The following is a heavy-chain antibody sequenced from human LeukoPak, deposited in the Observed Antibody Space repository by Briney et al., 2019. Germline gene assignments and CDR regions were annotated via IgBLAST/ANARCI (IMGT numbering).Heavy chain of an antibody. D-gene: IGHD6-19*01. Sequence: ASVKVSCKASGYAFTGYYMHWVRQAPGQGLEWMGWINPNSGGTNYAQKFQGWVTMTRNTSISTAYMELSSLRSEDTAVYYCARGGYSSGWSSFDPWGQGTLVTVSS. V-gene: IGHV1-2*04. J-gene: IGHJ5*02. CDR3: ARGGYSSGWSSFDP. CDR2: INPNSGGT. CDR1: GYAFTGYY.